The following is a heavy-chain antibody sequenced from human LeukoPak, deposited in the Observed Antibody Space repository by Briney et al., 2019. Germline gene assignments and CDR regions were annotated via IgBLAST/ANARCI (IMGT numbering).Heavy chain of an antibody. CDR2: ISSSGSTI. CDR3: AMEACNGNSCYLLDY. J-gene: IGHJ4*02. CDR1: GFTFSSYE. Sequence: PGGSLRLSCAASGFTFSSYEMNWVRQAPGKRLEWVSYISSSGSTIYYADSVKGRFTISRDNAKNSLYPQMNSLRAGDTAVYYCAMEACNGNSCYLLDYWGQGTLVTVSS. D-gene: IGHD2-15*01. V-gene: IGHV3-48*03.